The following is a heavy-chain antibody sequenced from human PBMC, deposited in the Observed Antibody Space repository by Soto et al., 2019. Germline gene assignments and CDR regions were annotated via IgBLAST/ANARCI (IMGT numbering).Heavy chain of an antibody. J-gene: IGHJ6*02. CDR2: IYYSGST. V-gene: IGHV4-31*03. D-gene: IGHD3-10*01. CDR1: GGSISSGGYY. Sequence: LSLTCTVSGGSISSGGYYWSWIRQHPGKGLEWIGYIYYSGSTYYNPSLKSRVTISVDTSKNQFSLKLSSVTAADTAVYYCARRGGFGDYYYYGMGVWGQGTTVTVSS. CDR3: ARRGGFGDYYYYGMGV.